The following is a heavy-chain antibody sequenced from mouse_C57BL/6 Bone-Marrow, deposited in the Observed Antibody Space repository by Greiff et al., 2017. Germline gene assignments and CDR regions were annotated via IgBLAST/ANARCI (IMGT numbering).Heavy chain of an antibody. CDR3: TTTAMDY. CDR2: IDPENGDT. V-gene: IGHV14-4*01. CDR1: GFNIKDDY. Sequence: EVQLQQSGAELVRPGASVKLSCTASGFNIKDDYMHWVKQGPEQGLEWIGWIDPENGDTEYASKFQGKATITADTSSNTAYLQLSSLTSEDTAVYYCTTTAMDYWGQGTSVTVSS. J-gene: IGHJ4*01.